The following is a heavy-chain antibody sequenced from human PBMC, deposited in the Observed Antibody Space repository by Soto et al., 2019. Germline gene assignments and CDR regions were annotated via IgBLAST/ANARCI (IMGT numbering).Heavy chain of an antibody. D-gene: IGHD3-10*01. J-gene: IGHJ4*02. V-gene: IGHV3-30*18. CDR1: GFTFSSYG. CDR3: AKDPSFGLAYYYGSGASFDY. Sequence: QVQLVESGGGVVQPGRSLRLSCAASGFTFSSYGMHWVRQAPGKGLEWVAVISYDGSNKYYADSVKGRFTISRDNSKNTLYRQMNRRGAEDAAVYYCAKDPSFGLAYYYGSGASFDYWGQGTLVTVSS. CDR2: ISYDGSNK.